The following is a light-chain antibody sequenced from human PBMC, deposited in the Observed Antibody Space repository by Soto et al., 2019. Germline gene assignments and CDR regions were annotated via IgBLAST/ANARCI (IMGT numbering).Light chain of an antibody. CDR2: SXS. V-gene: IGKV1-39*01. CDR3: QQSFRIPIT. J-gene: IGKJ1*01. Sequence: QMAESPSSLSACSXDRVPITFHASKSISNFLNXXQQXXGXVPKXXXDSXSSFPIGCPSRLSGSGSGTDFTRTISSLQPEDAATYYWQQSFRIPITFGHGTKVDIK. CDR1: KSISNF.